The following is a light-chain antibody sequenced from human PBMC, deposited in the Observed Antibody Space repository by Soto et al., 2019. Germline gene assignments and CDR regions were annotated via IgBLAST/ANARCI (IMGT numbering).Light chain of an antibody. CDR1: QSVSTN. CDR2: RAS. CDR3: QQFNNWPPIT. V-gene: IGKV3-15*01. J-gene: IGKJ5*01. Sequence: ETVMTQSPATLSVSPGERATLSCRASQSVSTNLAWYQQKPGQAPRLLIYRASTRATGIPARFSGSGSGTEFTLTINSLQSADFAVYYCQQFNNWPPITFGQGTRVEIK.